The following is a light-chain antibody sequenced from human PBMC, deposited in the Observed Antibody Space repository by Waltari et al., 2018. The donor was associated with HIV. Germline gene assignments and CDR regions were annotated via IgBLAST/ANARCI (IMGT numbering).Light chain of an antibody. CDR3: QSADSSGAWV. Sequence: SYDLTQPPSVSVSPGQTPRIACSEDELPKHYSYWYQQRPGQAPFLLRYKENERPSGIPERFSGSSSGTTVTLTITGVQADDEADYWCQSADSSGAWVFGGGTKLTVL. CDR1: ELPKHY. CDR2: KEN. V-gene: IGLV3-25*03. J-gene: IGLJ3*02.